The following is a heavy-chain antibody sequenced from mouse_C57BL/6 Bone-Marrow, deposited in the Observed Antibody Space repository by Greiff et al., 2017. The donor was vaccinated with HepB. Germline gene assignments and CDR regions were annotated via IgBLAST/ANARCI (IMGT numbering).Heavy chain of an antibody. CDR1: GFTFSNYW. J-gene: IGHJ3*01. CDR2: IRLKSDNYAT. V-gene: IGHV6-3*01. D-gene: IGHD1-1*01. CDR3: TDYGSFAWFAY. Sequence: EVKLVESGGGLVQPGGSMKLSCVASGFTFSNYWMNWVRQSPEKGLEWVAQIRLKSDNYATHYAESVKGRFTISRDDSKSSVYLQMNNLRAEDTGIYYGTDYGSFAWFAYWGQGTLVTVSA.